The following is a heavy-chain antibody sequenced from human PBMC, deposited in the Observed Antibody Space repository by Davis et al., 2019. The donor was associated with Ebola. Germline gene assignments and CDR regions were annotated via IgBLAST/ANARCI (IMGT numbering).Heavy chain of an antibody. V-gene: IGHV4-59*04. J-gene: IGHJ3*02. Sequence: SETLSLTCTVSGGSISSYYWSWIRQPPGKGLEWIGYIYYSGSTYYNPSLKSRVTISVDTSKNQFSLKLSSVTAADTAVYYCARHFARGAYCGGDCYSDAFDIWGQGTMVTVSS. D-gene: IGHD2-21*01. CDR2: IYYSGST. CDR1: GGSISSYY. CDR3: ARHFARGAYCGGDCYSDAFDI.